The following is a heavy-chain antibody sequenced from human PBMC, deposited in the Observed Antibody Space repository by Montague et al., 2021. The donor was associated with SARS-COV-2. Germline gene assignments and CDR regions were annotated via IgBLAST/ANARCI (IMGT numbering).Heavy chain of an antibody. V-gene: IGHV4-59*01. Sequence: SETLSLTCTVYGATMTYFYLSWIRQTPEKGLEWIGHIFYRGNTKYKPSLESRVTITEDTSKDQFYLKLNSVTAADTAVYYCARGATRTFDYWGQGTRVTVAS. CDR1: GATMTYFY. J-gene: IGHJ4*02. CDR3: ARGATRTFDY. D-gene: IGHD1-1*01. CDR2: IFYRGNT.